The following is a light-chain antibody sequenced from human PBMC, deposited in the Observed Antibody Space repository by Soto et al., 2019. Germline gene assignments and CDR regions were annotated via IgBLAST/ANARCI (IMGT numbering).Light chain of an antibody. V-gene: IGKV4-1*01. Sequence: DIVMTQCPDSLAVSLGERATINCKSSQRVLYSSNNKNYLAWYQQKPGQPPKLLIYWASTRESGVPDRFSGSGSGTDFTLTISSLQAEDVAVYYCQQYYSTPLTFGGGTKVQIK. CDR1: QRVLYSSNNKNY. CDR2: WAS. CDR3: QQYYSTPLT. J-gene: IGKJ4*01.